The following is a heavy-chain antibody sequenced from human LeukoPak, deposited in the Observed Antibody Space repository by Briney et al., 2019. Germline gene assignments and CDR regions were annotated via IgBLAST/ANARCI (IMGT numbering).Heavy chain of an antibody. CDR3: ARGALIPDF. V-gene: IGHV3-23*01. Sequence: GGPLRLSCAASVFTLSSYAMTWVPQSPGKALAWVSSISKSDGSTYYADSVKGRFTISRDNSKNTVYLHMDSLRVEDTAIYYCARGALIPDFRGQGTLVTVSS. CDR2: ISKSDGST. D-gene: IGHD2-21*01. J-gene: IGHJ4*02. CDR1: VFTLSSYA.